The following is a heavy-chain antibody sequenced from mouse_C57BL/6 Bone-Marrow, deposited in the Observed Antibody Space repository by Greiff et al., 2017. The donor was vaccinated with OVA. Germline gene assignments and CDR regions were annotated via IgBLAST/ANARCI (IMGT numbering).Heavy chain of an antibody. CDR2: INPNNGGT. J-gene: IGHJ1*03. Sequence: VQLKQSGPELVKPGASVKISCKASGYTFTDYYMNWVKQSHGKSLEWIGDINPNNGGTSYTQKFKGKATLTVDKSSSTAYMELRSLTSEDSAVYYCASPLIYYYGSSPYWYFDVWGTGTTVTVSS. CDR3: ASPLIYYYGSSPYWYFDV. CDR1: GYTFTDYY. D-gene: IGHD1-1*01. V-gene: IGHV1-26*01.